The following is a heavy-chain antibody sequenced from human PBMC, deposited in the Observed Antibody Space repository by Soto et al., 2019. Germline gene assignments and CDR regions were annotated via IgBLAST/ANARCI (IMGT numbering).Heavy chain of an antibody. CDR3: ARQVYGSGPSWFDS. D-gene: IGHD3-10*01. J-gene: IGHJ5*01. CDR1: DFSISNGYY. V-gene: IGHV4-38-2*01. Sequence: SETLSLTCAVSDFSISNGYYWGWLRQPPGKGLEWIGSIYYSGNKYYKHSLKGRVTISVDTSKNQFSLKLNTVTAEDTAVYYCARQVYGSGPSWFDSWGQRTHGTVSS. CDR2: IYYSGNK.